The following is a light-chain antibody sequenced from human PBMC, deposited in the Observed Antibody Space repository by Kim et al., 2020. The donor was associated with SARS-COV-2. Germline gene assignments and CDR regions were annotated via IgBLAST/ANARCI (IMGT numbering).Light chain of an antibody. J-gene: IGLJ2*01. CDR1: SLRIYY. CDR3: NSRDSSGNHQV. Sequence: LGLTVSITSQGDSLRIYYASWYQQKPGQAPVLIIYGKNNRPSGIPDRFSGSSSGNTASLTITGAQAEDEADYYCNSRDSSGNHQVFGGGTKLTVL. CDR2: GKN. V-gene: IGLV3-19*01.